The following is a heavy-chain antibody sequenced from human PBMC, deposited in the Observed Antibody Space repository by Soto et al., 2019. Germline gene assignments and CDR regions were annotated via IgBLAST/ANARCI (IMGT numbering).Heavy chain of an antibody. Sequence: QVQLQESGPGLVKPSQTLSLTCTVTGDSITSGGYYWSWIRQHPGKGLEWLGYIYGRGGSGSTLYNQSLKSRITLSLDTSRTQFALNLSSVTVADTAVYFCARKQAGYVSGIDYWGQGTLVTVSS. V-gene: IGHV4-31*03. J-gene: IGHJ4*02. D-gene: IGHD1-1*01. CDR2: IYGRGGSGST. CDR3: ARKQAGYVSGIDY. CDR1: GDSITSGGYY.